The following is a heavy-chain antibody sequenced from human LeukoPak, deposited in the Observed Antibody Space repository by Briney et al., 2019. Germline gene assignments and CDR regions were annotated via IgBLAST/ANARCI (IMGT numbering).Heavy chain of an antibody. V-gene: IGHV1-18*01. J-gene: IGHJ4*02. CDR2: ISAYNGNT. CDR3: ARAAYNVLTGYYRV. Sequence: ASVKVSCKASGGTFSSYAISWVRQAPGQGLEWMGWISAYNGNTNYVQKLQGRVTMTTDTSTSTAYMELRSLRSDDTAVYYCARAAYNVLTGYYRVWGQGTLVTVSS. D-gene: IGHD3-9*01. CDR1: GGTFSSYA.